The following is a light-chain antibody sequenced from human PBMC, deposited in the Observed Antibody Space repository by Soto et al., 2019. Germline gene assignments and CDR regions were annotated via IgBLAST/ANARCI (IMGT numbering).Light chain of an antibody. Sequence: DVVMTQSPLSLPVTLGQPASISCRSSQGLVKSDGNTYLNWFQQRPGQSPGRLIYKVSNRDSGVPDRLSGSGSGTDFTLRISRVEADDVGIYYCMQGAHWPYTFGQGTKLEIK. J-gene: IGKJ2*01. V-gene: IGKV2-30*01. CDR2: KVS. CDR3: MQGAHWPYT. CDR1: QGLVKSDGNTY.